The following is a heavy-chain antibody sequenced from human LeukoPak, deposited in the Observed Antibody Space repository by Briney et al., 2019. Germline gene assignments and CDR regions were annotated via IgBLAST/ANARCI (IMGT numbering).Heavy chain of an antibody. J-gene: IGHJ4*02. CDR3: ARAVTTQGGNFDY. CDR2: IYYSGST. Sequence: PSETLSLTCTVSGGSISSYYWSWIRQPPGKGLEWIGYIYYSGSTNYNPSLKSRVTISVDTSKNQFSLKLSSVTAADTAVCYCARAVTTQGGNFDYWGQGTLVTVSS. CDR1: GGSISSYY. D-gene: IGHD4-17*01. V-gene: IGHV4-59*12.